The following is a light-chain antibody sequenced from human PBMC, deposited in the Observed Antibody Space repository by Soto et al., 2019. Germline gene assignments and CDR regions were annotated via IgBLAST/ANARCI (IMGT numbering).Light chain of an antibody. CDR1: QSVTNY. CDR3: QQRLNWPPG. Sequence: PGERATLTCRASQSVTNYIARYQQRPGQAPRLLIYDASNRATGVPARFSGSRSGTDFTLTISDLEPADFGLYYCQQRLNWPPGFGQGTKVDIK. CDR2: DAS. J-gene: IGKJ1*01. V-gene: IGKV3-11*01.